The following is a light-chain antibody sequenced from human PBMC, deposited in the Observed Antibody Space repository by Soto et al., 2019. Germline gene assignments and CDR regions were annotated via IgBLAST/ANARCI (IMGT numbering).Light chain of an antibody. CDR2: AAS. CDR3: QQSYSTTWT. CDR1: QGISTY. Sequence: DIQMTHSPSSRSASVGDRVTITCRASQGISTYLNWYLQKPGKAPKXLIYAASSLQSGVPSRFSGSGSETDLTITISRLQPEDVETYSRQQSYSTTWTFGQGTKVDIK. J-gene: IGKJ1*01. V-gene: IGKV1-39*01.